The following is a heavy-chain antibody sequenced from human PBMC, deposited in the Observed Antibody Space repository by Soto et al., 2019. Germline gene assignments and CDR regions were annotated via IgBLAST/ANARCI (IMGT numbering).Heavy chain of an antibody. V-gene: IGHV1-46*03. J-gene: IGHJ3*02. D-gene: IGHD2-15*01. CDR3: ARDREGYCSGGSCYSGAFDI. CDR2: INPSGGST. CDR1: GYTFTSYY. Sequence: ASVKVSCKASGYTFTSYYMDWVRQAPGQGLEWMGIINPSGGSTSYAQKFQGRVTMTRDTSTSTVYMELSSLRSEDTAVYYCARDREGYCSGGSCYSGAFDIWGQGTMVTVSS.